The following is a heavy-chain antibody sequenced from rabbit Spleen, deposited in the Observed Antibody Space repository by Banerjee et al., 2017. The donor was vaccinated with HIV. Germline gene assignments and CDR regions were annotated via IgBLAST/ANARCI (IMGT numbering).Heavy chain of an antibody. J-gene: IGHJ4*01. D-gene: IGHD1-1*01. CDR3: AKDLTDVIGWNFGL. V-gene: IGHV1S40*01. Sequence: QAPGKGLEWIGYIDPLFGITYYATWSKGRFTISKTSSTTVTLQMTSLTAADTATYFCAKDLTDVIGWNFGLWGPGTLVTVS. CDR2: IDPLFGIT.